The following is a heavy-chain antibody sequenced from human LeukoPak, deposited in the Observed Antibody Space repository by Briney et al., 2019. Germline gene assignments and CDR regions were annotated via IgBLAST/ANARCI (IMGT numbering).Heavy chain of an antibody. CDR2: INADNGNT. J-gene: IGHJ4*02. D-gene: IGHD3-3*01. CDR1: GYTFTSHA. V-gene: IGHV1-3*01. Sequence: ASVKVSCKASGYTFTSHAIYWVRQAPGQRLEWMGWINADNGNTKYSQKFQGRVTITRDNSINTAYMDLTNLRSEDTAVYYCARGQSGRRFLADYWGQGTLVTVSS. CDR3: ARGQSGRRFLADY.